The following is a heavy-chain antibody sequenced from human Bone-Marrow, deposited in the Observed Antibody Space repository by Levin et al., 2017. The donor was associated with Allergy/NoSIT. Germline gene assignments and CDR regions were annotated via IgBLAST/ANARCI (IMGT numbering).Heavy chain of an antibody. V-gene: IGHV1-18*01. CDR1: GYTSSSYI. D-gene: IGHD6-6*01. Sequence: PGGSLRLSCQASGYTSSSYIFSWVRQAPGQGLEWVGWISAYNGDTDSAQKLQERVTMMTDTSTTTGYLELRTLRSDDTAMYYCTTRGYARSSAPSWGQGTLVTVSS. CDR2: ISAYNGDT. CDR3: TTRGYARSSAPS. J-gene: IGHJ5*02.